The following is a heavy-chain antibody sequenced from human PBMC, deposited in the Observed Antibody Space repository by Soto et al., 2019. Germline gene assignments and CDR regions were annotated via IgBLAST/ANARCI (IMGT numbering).Heavy chain of an antibody. J-gene: IGHJ6*02. Sequence: SETLSLTCSFSGGSISSGPYSWGWIRQPPGKGLEWIGTFHYSGRTYYSPSLESRVTISVDTSKNQFSLKVSSVTAADTAVFYCARLAGYCSGTSCYGYYGMDVWGQGATVTVS. CDR3: ARLAGYCSGTSCYGYYGMDV. V-gene: IGHV4-39*01. CDR2: FHYSGRT. CDR1: GGSISSGPYS. D-gene: IGHD2-2*01.